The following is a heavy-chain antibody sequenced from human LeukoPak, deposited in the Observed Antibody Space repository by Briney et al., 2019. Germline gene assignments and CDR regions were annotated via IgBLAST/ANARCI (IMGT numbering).Heavy chain of an antibody. CDR3: AKVTVGASYYSDY. CDR2: ISDNGGGT. Sequence: GGSLRLSCAASGFTFSSYAMTWVRQAPGRGLEWVSGISDNGGGTYYADSVKGQFTISRDFSKNTLFLQMNSLRAEDTAVYYCAKVTVGASYYSDYWGQGTLVTVSS. V-gene: IGHV3-23*01. D-gene: IGHD1-26*01. CDR1: GFTFSSYA. J-gene: IGHJ4*02.